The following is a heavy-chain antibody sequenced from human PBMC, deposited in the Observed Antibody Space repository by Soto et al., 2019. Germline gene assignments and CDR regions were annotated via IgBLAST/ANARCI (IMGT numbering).Heavy chain of an antibody. J-gene: IGHJ4*02. CDR2: INAGNGNT. V-gene: IGHV1-3*05. Sequence: QVQLVQSGAEEKKPGASVKVSCKASGYTFTSYAMHWVRQAPGQRLEWMGWINAGNGNTKYSQKFQGRVTITRDTSATTAYMELSSLRPEDTAVHYCARDVAAADYWGQGPLVTVSS. CDR3: ARDVAAADY. CDR1: GYTFTSYA. D-gene: IGHD6-13*01.